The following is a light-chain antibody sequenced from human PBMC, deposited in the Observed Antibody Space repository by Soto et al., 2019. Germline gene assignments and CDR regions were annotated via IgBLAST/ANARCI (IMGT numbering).Light chain of an antibody. CDR3: XQAVQXPRT. CDR1: QSLLHSNGYNY. Sequence: DIVMTQSPLSLPVTPGEPASISCRSSQSLLHSNGYNYLDWYLQKPGQSPQLLIYSGSNRASGVXXXFXGSXXXXXXXXXXXXVEAEDVGTYYCXQAVQXPRTFGPGTKLEIK. V-gene: IGKV2-28*01. CDR2: SGS. J-gene: IGKJ2*01.